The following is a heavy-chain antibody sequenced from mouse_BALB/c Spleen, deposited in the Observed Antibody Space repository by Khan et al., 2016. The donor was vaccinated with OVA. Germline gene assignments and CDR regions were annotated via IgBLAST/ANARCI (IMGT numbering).Heavy chain of an antibody. Sequence: EVQLVESGPGLVKPSQSLSLTCTVTGYSITTDYAWNWIRQFPGNRLEWMGFISYSGNTKYNPSLKSRISLTRDTSKNQFFLQLKSVTTEDTARYYCARVYGGDFDYWGQGTTLTVSS. D-gene: IGHD1-1*01. CDR3: ARVYGGDFDY. V-gene: IGHV3-2*02. J-gene: IGHJ2*01. CDR1: GYSITTDYA. CDR2: ISYSGNT.